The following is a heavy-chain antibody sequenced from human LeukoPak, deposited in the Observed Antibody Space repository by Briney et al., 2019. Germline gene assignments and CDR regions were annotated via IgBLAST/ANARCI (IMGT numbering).Heavy chain of an antibody. V-gene: IGHV1-69*13. CDR2: IIPIFGTA. CDR3: ARVPGAIKRKYGMDV. J-gene: IGHJ6*02. D-gene: IGHD3-10*01. Sequence: ASVKVSCKASGGTFSSCAISWVRQAPGQGLEWMGGIIPIFGTANYAQKFQGRVTITADESTSTAYMELSSLRSEDTAVYYCARVPGAIKRKYGMDVWGQGTTVTVSS. CDR1: GGTFSSCA.